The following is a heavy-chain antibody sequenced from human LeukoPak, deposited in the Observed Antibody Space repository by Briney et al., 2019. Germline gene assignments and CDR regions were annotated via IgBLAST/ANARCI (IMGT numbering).Heavy chain of an antibody. Sequence: GASVKVSCKAFGYTFTSNYMHWVRQAPGQGPEWMGVISPSGGSTTYAQKFQGRVTLTRDMSTSTDYLELSSLRSEDTAVYYCARDDRTSIVGAFDPWGQGTLVTVSS. CDR3: ARDDRTSIVGAFDP. CDR2: ISPSGGST. CDR1: GYTFTSNY. D-gene: IGHD1-26*01. J-gene: IGHJ5*02. V-gene: IGHV1-46*01.